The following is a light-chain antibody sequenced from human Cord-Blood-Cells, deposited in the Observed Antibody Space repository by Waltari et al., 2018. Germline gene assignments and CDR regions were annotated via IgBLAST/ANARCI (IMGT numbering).Light chain of an antibody. CDR1: QSVSSN. Sequence: EIVMTQSPATLSVSPGERATLSCRASQSVSSNLAWYQQKPGQAPRLLIYGASTRATGIPARFSGIGPGTEFTLTISSLQSEDFAVYYCQQYNNWPPFTFGPGTKVDIK. J-gene: IGKJ3*01. CDR2: GAS. V-gene: IGKV3-15*01. CDR3: QQYNNWPPFT.